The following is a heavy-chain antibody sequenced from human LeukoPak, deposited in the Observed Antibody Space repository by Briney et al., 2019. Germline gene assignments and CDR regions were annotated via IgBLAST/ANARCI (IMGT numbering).Heavy chain of an antibody. CDR2: ISYDGSSK. J-gene: IGHJ6*02. CDR3: AKAVPEYQTGYYYYGMDV. Sequence: GGSLRLSCAASGFTFSSYGMHWVRRAPGKGLEWVAVISYDGSSKYYGDSVKGRFTISRDNSKNTLYLQMNSLRAEDTAVYYCAKAVPEYQTGYYYYGMDVWGQGTTVTVSS. V-gene: IGHV3-30*18. CDR1: GFTFSSYG. D-gene: IGHD2-2*01.